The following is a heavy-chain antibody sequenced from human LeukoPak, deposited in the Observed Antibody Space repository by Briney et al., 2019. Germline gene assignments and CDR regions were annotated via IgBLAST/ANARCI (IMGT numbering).Heavy chain of an antibody. V-gene: IGHV3-64D*09. Sequence: PGGSLRLSCSASGFRFSSFAMHLVRQAPGDGLEYVSAVNSNGDTTDYADSVKGRFTISRENSKNPRYLQMSSLRGEDTAVYYCVKSPRASSSYFDYWGQGTLVTVSS. CDR3: VKSPRASSSYFDY. D-gene: IGHD6-13*01. CDR1: GFRFSSFA. CDR2: VNSNGDTT. J-gene: IGHJ4*02.